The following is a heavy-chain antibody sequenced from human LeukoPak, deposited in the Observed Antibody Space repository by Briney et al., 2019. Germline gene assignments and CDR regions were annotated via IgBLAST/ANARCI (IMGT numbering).Heavy chain of an antibody. J-gene: IGHJ6*03. V-gene: IGHV4-4*07. CDR2: IYTSGST. Sequence: SETLSLTCTVSGGSISSYYWSWIRQPAGKGLEWIGRIYTSGSTNYNPSLKSRVTMSLDTSKNQFSLKLSSVTAADTAVYYCARDKGPVRGFYYYYYMDVWGKGTTVTVSS. CDR3: ARDKGPVRGFYYYYYMDV. CDR1: GGSISSYY. D-gene: IGHD3-10*01.